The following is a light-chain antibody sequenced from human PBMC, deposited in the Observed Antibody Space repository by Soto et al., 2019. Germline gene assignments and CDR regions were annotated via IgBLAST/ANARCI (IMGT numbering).Light chain of an antibody. CDR2: GAS. CDR3: QQYGSSPWT. J-gene: IGKJ1*01. V-gene: IGKV3-20*01. CDR1: QSVSSSY. Sequence: EIVFTQAPGTLSLSPGERATLSCRASQSVSSSYLAWYQQKPGQAPRLLIYGASSRATGIPDRFSGSGSGTDFTLTISRLEPEDFAVYYCQQYGSSPWTFGQGTKVAIK.